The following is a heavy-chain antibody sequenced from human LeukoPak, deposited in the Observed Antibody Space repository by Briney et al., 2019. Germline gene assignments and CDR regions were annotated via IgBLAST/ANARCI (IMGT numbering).Heavy chain of an antibody. CDR3: ARAGDIVVVPAAIYCWFDP. CDR1: GGSIRRSSYY. D-gene: IGHD2-2*01. V-gene: IGHV4-39*07. Sequence: SETLSLTCTVSGGSIRRSSYYWGWIRQPPGKGLEWIGSIYYSGSTYYNPSLKSRVTISVDTSKNQFSLKLSSVTAADTAVYYCARAGDIVVVPAAIYCWFDPWGQGTLVTVSS. CDR2: IYYSGST. J-gene: IGHJ5*02.